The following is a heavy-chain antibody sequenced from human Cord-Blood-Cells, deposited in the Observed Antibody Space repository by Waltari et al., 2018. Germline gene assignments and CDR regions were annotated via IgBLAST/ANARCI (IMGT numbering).Heavy chain of an antibody. D-gene: IGHD3-22*01. J-gene: IGHJ5*02. CDR3: ASYDSSGYWFDP. Sequence: QVQLQQWGAGLLKPSETLSLTCAVYGGSFSGYYWSWIRQPPGKGLEWIGEINHSGRTNYNPSLKGRVTISVEPSKNQFSLKLSSVTAADTAVYYCASYDSSGYWFDPWGQGTLVTVSS. CDR1: GGSFSGYY. V-gene: IGHV4-34*01. CDR2: INHSGRT.